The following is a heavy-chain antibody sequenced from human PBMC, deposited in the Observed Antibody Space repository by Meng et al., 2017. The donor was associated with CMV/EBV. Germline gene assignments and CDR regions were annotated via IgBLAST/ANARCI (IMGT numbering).Heavy chain of an antibody. CDR1: GGSFRGYY. CDR2: INHSGST. V-gene: IGHV4-34*01. J-gene: IGHJ5*02. Sequence: VPLQPWGAGPLKPLGTLCLTCAVYGGSFRGYYWSWIRQPPGKGLEWIGEINHSGSTNYNPSLKSRVTISVDTSKNQFSLKLSSVTAADTAVYYCARGGNWFDPWGQGTLVTVSS. CDR3: ARGGNWFDP.